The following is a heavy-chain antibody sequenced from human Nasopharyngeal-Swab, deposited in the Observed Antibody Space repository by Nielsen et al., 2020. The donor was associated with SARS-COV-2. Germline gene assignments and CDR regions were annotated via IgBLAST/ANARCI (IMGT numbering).Heavy chain of an antibody. J-gene: IGHJ4*02. D-gene: IGHD6-19*01. Sequence: SVKVSCKASGGTFSSYAISWVRQAPGQGLEWMGGIIPIFGTANYAQKFQGRVTITADESTSTAYMELNSLRSEDTAVYYCARDWGYSSGWYPVYWGQGTLVTGSS. CDR1: GGTFSSYA. CDR2: IIPIFGTA. CDR3: ARDWGYSSGWYPVY. V-gene: IGHV1-69*13.